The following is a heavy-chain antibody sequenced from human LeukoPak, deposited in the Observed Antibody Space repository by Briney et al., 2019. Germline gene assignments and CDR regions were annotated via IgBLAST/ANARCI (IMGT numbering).Heavy chain of an antibody. CDR1: GFTFSSYW. CDR2: IKQDGSER. V-gene: IGHV3-7*01. Sequence: GGSLRLSCAASGFTFSSYWMSWVRQAPGKGLEWVANIKQDGSERYYVDSVKGRFTISRDNAKNSLYLQMNSLRGEDTAVYYCARVGLFMVRGVIPFDYWGQGTLVTVSS. CDR3: ARVGLFMVRGVIPFDY. D-gene: IGHD3-10*01. J-gene: IGHJ4*02.